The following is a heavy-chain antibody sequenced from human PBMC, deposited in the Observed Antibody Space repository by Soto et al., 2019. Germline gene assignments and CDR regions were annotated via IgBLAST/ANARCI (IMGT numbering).Heavy chain of an antibody. Sequence: ASVKVSCKASGYTFTSYGISWVRQAPGQGLEWMGWISAYNGNTNYAQKLQGRVTMTTDTSTSTAYMELRSLRSEDTAVYYCARDSSWYQLLPTGYWGQGTLVTVSS. J-gene: IGHJ4*02. CDR3: ARDSSWYQLLPTGY. CDR1: GYTFTSYG. V-gene: IGHV1-18*04. D-gene: IGHD2-2*01. CDR2: ISAYNGNT.